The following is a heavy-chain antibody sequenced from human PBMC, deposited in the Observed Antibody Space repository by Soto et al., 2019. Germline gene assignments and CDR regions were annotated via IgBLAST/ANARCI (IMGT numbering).Heavy chain of an antibody. CDR3: ARLKVRYPNLFAP. D-gene: IGHD1-26*01. J-gene: IGHJ5*02. V-gene: IGHV4-59*01. Sequence: SETLSLTCTVSGGSISSYYWSCIRQPPGKGLEWIGYIYYSGSTNYNPSLKSRVTISVDTSKNQFSLKLSSVTAADTAVYYCARLKVRYPNLFAPWGQGTLVPVSS. CDR1: GGSISSYY. CDR2: IYYSGST.